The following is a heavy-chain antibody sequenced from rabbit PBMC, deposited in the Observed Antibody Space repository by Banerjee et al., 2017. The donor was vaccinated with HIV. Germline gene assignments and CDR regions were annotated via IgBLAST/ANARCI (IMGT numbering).Heavy chain of an antibody. Sequence: QSLEESGGGLVKPGGTLTLTCKASGIDFSGTYWPCWVRQAPGKGLEWIACIYTGGSGHTYYASWAKGRFTISKTSSTTVTLQMTSLTAADTATYSCARDIGWRSNLWGPGTLVTVS. V-gene: IGHV1S40*01. CDR2: IYTGGSGHT. J-gene: IGHJ4*01. CDR3: ARDIGWRSNL. CDR1: GIDFSGTYW. D-gene: IGHD1-1*01.